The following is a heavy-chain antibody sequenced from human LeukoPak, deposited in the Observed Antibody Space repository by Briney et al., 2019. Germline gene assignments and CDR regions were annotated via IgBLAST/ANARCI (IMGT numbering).Heavy chain of an antibody. V-gene: IGHV4-31*03. CDR3: ARDNIVVVPAAGETYYYGMDV. D-gene: IGHD2-2*01. J-gene: IGHJ6*02. CDR2: IYYSGST. Sequence: SETLSLTCTVSGGSISSGGYYWSWIRQHPGKGLEWIGYIYYSGSTYYNPSLESRVTISVDTSKNQFSLKLSSVTAADTAVYYCARDNIVVVPAAGETYYYGMDVWGQGTTVTVSS. CDR1: GGSISSGGYY.